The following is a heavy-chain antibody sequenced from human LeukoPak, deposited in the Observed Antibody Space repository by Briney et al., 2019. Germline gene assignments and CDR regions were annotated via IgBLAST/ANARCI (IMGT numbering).Heavy chain of an antibody. CDR2: IDPSDSYT. Sequence: GESLQISFKGSGYSFSTYWISWVRQMPGKGLEWMGRIDPSDSYTNYSPSFQGHVTISPDKSISTAYLQWSSLKASDTAMYYCARHRPGYRNGYASFDYWGQGTVVSVSS. CDR3: ARHRPGYRNGYASFDY. J-gene: IGHJ4*02. CDR1: GYSFSTYW. D-gene: IGHD5-12*01. V-gene: IGHV5-10-1*01.